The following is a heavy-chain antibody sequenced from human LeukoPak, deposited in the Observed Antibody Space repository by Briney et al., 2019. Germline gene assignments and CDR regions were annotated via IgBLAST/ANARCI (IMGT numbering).Heavy chain of an antibody. D-gene: IGHD2-2*01. CDR1: GYTFTSYD. V-gene: IGHV1-8*01. Sequence: GASVKVSCKASGYTFTSYDINWVRQATGQGLEWMGWMNPNSGNTGYAQKFQGRVTMTRNTSISTAYMELSSLRSEDTAVYYCARDGYCSSTSCSGNWFDPWGQGTLVTVSS. CDR3: ARDGYCSSTSCSGNWFDP. J-gene: IGHJ5*02. CDR2: MNPNSGNT.